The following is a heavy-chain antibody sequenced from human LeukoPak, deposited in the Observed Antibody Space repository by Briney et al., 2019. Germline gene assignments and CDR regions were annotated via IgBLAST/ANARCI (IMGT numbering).Heavy chain of an antibody. J-gene: IGHJ4*02. CDR1: GGSISSGSYY. CDR2: IYTSGST. D-gene: IGHD2-15*01. Sequence: SQTLSLTCTVSGGSISSGSYYWSWIRQPAGKGLEWIGRIYTSGSTNYNPSLKSRVTISVDTSKNQLSLKLSSVTAADTAVYYCARDQGYCSGGSCYAGDYWGQGTLVTVSS. CDR3: ARDQGYCSGGSCYAGDY. V-gene: IGHV4-61*02.